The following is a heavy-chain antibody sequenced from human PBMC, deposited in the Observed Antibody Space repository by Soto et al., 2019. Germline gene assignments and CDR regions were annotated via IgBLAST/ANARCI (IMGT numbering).Heavy chain of an antibody. Sequence: SVKVSCKASGGTFSSYAISWVRQAPGQGLEWMGGIIPIFGTANYAQKFQGRVTITADESTSTAYMELSSLRSVDTAVYYCARGGTAMVPIGDPFDYWGQGTLVTVSS. D-gene: IGHD5-18*01. V-gene: IGHV1-69*13. CDR3: ARGGTAMVPIGDPFDY. J-gene: IGHJ4*02. CDR2: IIPIFGTA. CDR1: GGTFSSYA.